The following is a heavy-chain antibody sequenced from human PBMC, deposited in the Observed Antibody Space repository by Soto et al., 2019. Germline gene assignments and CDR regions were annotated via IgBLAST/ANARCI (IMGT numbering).Heavy chain of an antibody. CDR1: GDSISSSRYY. CDR2: IYYSGKT. J-gene: IGHJ4*02. V-gene: IGHV4-39*01. Sequence: SETLSLTCTVSGDSISSSRYYWGWIRQPPGKGLEWIATIYYSGKTYYNPSLKSRVTISVDASTNQFSLRLASVTAADTAVYYCTRRTSTSYSDFWGQGALVTVSS. D-gene: IGHD6-6*01. CDR3: TRRTSTSYSDF.